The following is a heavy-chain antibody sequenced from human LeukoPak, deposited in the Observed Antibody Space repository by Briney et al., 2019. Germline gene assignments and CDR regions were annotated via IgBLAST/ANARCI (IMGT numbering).Heavy chain of an antibody. CDR3: ARDVVRGSGGDV. D-gene: IGHD3-10*01. J-gene: IGHJ6*04. Sequence: GGSLRLSCAASGFTFSDYYMSWIRQAPGKGLEWGSYISNSGRTIYYADSVRVRFTSSRDNAKNPRYLQMESLRAEDTAVYYCARDVVRGSGGDVWGKGTTVTISS. CDR1: GFTFSDYY. CDR2: ISNSGRTI. V-gene: IGHV3-11*04.